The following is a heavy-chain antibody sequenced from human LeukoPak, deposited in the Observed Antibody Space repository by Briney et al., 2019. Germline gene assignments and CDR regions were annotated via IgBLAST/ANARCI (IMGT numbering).Heavy chain of an antibody. CDR1: GFTLSTYA. V-gene: IGHV3-64D*09. Sequence: PGGSLRLSCSASGFTLSTYAMHWVRQAPGKGLEYVSAIRSNGDGTYYAESVKGRFTISRDNSKNTLYLQMSSLRVEDTAVYYCVKRAWGDYDDNQKWFFDLWGRGTLVTVSS. J-gene: IGHJ2*01. CDR3: VKRAWGDYDDNQKWFFDL. CDR2: IRSNGDGT. D-gene: IGHD4-23*01.